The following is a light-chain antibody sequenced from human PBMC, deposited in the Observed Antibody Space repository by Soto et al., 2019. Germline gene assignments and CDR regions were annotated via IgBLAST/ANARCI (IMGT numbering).Light chain of an antibody. CDR2: LGS. CDR1: QSLLQSNGYKY. J-gene: IGKJ5*01. V-gene: IGKV2-28*01. Sequence: DIVLTQSPLSLPVTPGEPASISCRSSQSLLQSNGYKYLDWYLQKPGQSPQLLIYLGSNRASGVPDRFSGSGSGTDFTLKISRVEAEDVGVYYCVQAVQPHITYAQGTRLEIK. CDR3: VQAVQPHIT.